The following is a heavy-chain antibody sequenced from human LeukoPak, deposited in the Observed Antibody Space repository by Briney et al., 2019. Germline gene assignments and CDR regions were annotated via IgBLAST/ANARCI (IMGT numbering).Heavy chain of an antibody. D-gene: IGHD3-22*01. J-gene: IGHJ4*02. CDR3: ARGYYDSNAQLFDY. CDR2: ISRSGSTK. CDR1: GFTSSDYN. Sequence: GGSLRLSCAASGFTSSDYNMRWIRQAPGKGLEWVSSISRSGSTKYYADSVKGRFTISRDNAKNSLYLQMNSLRAEDTAVYYCARGYYDSNAQLFDYWGQGTLVTVSS. V-gene: IGHV3-11*04.